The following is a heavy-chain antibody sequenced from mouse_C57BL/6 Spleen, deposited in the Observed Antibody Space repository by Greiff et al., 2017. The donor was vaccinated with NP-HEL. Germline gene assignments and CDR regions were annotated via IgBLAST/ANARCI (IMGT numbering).Heavy chain of an antibody. CDR2: IDPETGGP. Sequence: VQLQQSGAELVRPGASVTLSCKASGYTFTDYEMHWVKQTPVHGLEWIGAIDPETGGPAYNQKFTGKAILTADKSSSTAYMELRSLTSEDSAVYYCTRAGRWLGVFAYWGQGTLVTVSA. CDR1: GYTFTDYE. V-gene: IGHV1-15*01. CDR3: TRAGRWLGVFAY. J-gene: IGHJ3*01. D-gene: IGHD2-3*01.